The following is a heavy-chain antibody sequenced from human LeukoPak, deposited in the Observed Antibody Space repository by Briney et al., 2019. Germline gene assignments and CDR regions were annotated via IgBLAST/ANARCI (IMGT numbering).Heavy chain of an antibody. J-gene: IGHJ3*02. Sequence: SEILSLTCTVSGGSISNYYWSWIRQPAGKGLEWIGRIYTSGSTNYNSSLKSRLTMSVDTSKNQFSLKLSSVTAADTAVYYCARLRPMGGSFPDSFDIWGQGTMVTVSS. CDR3: ARLRPMGGSFPDSFDI. D-gene: IGHD1-26*01. V-gene: IGHV4-4*07. CDR1: GGSISNYY. CDR2: IYTSGST.